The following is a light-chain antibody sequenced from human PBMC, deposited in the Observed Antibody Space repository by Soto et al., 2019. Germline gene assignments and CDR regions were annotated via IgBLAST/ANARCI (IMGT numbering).Light chain of an antibody. J-gene: IGKJ2*01. CDR1: QSVRSS. Sequence: EIVMTQSPSTLSVSPGERATLSCRASQSVRSSLAWYQQRPGQAPRLLIYGAPTRASGIPARFSGSGSGTEFTLTISSLQSEDFAVYYCQQYYNWPMYTFGLGTK. CDR2: GAP. CDR3: QQYYNWPMYT. V-gene: IGKV3-15*01.